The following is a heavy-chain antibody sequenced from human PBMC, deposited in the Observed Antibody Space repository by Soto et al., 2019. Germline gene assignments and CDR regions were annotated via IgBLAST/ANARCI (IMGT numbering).Heavy chain of an antibody. CDR3: ARGPYSGSYYGYLDY. D-gene: IGHD1-26*01. V-gene: IGHV1-3*01. CDR1: GYTFIHYA. CDR2: INAGHGTT. Sequence: QVQLVQSGAEGKKPGASVRVSCKASGYTFIHYAVHWVRQAPGQSLEWMGLINAGHGTTKYSQKFQGRVTSTKDTSANTAYLDLSSLRSEDTAVYFCARGPYSGSYYGYLDYWGQGTEVTVSS. J-gene: IGHJ4*02.